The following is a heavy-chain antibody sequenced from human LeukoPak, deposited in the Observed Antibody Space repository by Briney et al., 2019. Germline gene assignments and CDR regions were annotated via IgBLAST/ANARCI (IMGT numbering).Heavy chain of an antibody. CDR3: ARDLGSSYYYDSSGYYAASAFDI. D-gene: IGHD3-22*01. Sequence: SETLSLTCTVSGGSISSSSYYWGWIRQPPGKGLEWIGSIYYSGSTYYNPSLKSRVTISVDTSKNQFSLKLSSVTAADTAVYYCARDLGSSYYYDSSGYYAASAFDIWGQGTMVTVSS. V-gene: IGHV4-39*07. CDR2: IYYSGST. CDR1: GGSISSSSYY. J-gene: IGHJ3*02.